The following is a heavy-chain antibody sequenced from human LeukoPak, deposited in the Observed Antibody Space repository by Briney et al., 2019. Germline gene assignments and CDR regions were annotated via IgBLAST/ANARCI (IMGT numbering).Heavy chain of an antibody. J-gene: IGHJ3*02. CDR3: ARDLAMVTTDAFDI. Sequence: ASVKVSCKASGGTFSSYAISWVRQAPGQGLEWMGGIIPIFGTANYAQKFQGRVTITADESTSTAYMELSSLRSEDTAVYYCARDLAMVTTDAFDIWGQGTMVTVSS. CDR2: IIPIFGTA. V-gene: IGHV1-69*13. D-gene: IGHD5-18*01. CDR1: GGTFSSYA.